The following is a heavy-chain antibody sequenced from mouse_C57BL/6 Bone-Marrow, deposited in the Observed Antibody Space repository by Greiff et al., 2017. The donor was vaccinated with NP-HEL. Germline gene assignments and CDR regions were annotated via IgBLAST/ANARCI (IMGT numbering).Heavy chain of an antibody. Sequence: EVQLQQSGPELVKPGASVTIPCKASGYTFTDYNMDWVKQSHGKSLEWIGVINPNNGGTIYNQKFKGKATLTVDKSSSTAYMELLSLTSEDTAVYYCARRGLLRRPWFAYWGKGTLVTVSA. CDR1: GYTFTDYN. J-gene: IGHJ3*01. D-gene: IGHD2-3*01. V-gene: IGHV1-18*01. CDR2: INPNNGGT. CDR3: ARRGLLRRPWFAY.